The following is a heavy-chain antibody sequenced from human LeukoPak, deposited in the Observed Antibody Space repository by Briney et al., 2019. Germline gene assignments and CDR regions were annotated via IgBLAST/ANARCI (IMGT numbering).Heavy chain of an antibody. V-gene: IGHV1-18*01. CDR3: ARGHSSSWWAFDY. Sequence: ASVKVSCKASGYTFTSYGISWVRQAPGQGLEWMGWISAYNGNTNYAQKLQGRVTMTRNTSISTAYMELSSLRSEDTAVYYCARGHSSSWWAFDYWGQGTLVTVSS. CDR2: ISAYNGNT. D-gene: IGHD6-13*01. J-gene: IGHJ4*02. CDR1: GYTFTSYG.